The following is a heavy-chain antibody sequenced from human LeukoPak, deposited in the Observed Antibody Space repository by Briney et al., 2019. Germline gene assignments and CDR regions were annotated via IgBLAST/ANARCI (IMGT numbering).Heavy chain of an antibody. Sequence: ASVKVSCKASGYTFTGYYMHWVRQAPGQGLEWMGWINPNSGGTNYAQKFQGRVTITRDTSASTAYMELSSLRSEDTAVYYCARSGGYSSGSHRYWGQGTLVTVSS. CDR3: ARSGGYSSGSHRY. CDR1: GYTFTGYY. D-gene: IGHD6-19*01. V-gene: IGHV1-2*02. J-gene: IGHJ4*02. CDR2: INPNSGGT.